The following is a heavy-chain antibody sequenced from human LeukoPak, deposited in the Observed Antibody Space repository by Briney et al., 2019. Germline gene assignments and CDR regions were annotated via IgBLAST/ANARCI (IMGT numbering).Heavy chain of an antibody. CDR1: GFTFSSYA. Sequence: GGSLTLSCAGAGFTFSSYAMSWVRQAPGKGLEGVSAISDTGATTYDADSVKYRFTISKDNSRSTLYIQMNSLRAEDTALYYCAKDTSIGRYCTNGVCSPFDYWGQGTLVTVSS. J-gene: IGHJ4*02. V-gene: IGHV3-23*01. CDR3: AKDTSIGRYCTNGVCSPFDY. CDR2: ISDTGATT. D-gene: IGHD2-8*01.